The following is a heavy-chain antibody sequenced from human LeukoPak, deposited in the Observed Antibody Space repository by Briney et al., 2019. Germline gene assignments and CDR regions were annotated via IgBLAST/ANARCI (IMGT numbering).Heavy chain of an antibody. V-gene: IGHV3-30*04. D-gene: IGHD6-13*01. Sequence: GRSLRLSCAASGFTFSNYAMHWVRQAPGKGLEWVEVISYDGRNKYYADSVKGRFTISRDNSKNMFYLQMNSLRVEDTAVYYCARGSIAAAGSSKGYMDVWGKGTTVTVSS. CDR3: ARGSIAAAGSSKGYMDV. CDR1: GFTFSNYA. J-gene: IGHJ6*03. CDR2: ISYDGRNK.